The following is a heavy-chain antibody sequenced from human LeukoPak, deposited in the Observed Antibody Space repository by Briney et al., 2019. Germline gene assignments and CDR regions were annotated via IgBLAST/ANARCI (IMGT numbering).Heavy chain of an antibody. CDR3: TTSTYYDFWSGYYTGNWFDP. CDR2: IKSKTDGGTT. D-gene: IGHD3-3*01. Sequence: GGSLRLSCAASGFTFSNAWMSWVRQAPGKGLEWVGRIKSKTDGGTTDYAAPVKGRFTISRDDSKNTLYLHMNSLKTEDTAVYYCTTSTYYDFWSGYYTGNWFDPWGQGTLVTVSS. J-gene: IGHJ5*02. CDR1: GFTFSNAW. V-gene: IGHV3-15*01.